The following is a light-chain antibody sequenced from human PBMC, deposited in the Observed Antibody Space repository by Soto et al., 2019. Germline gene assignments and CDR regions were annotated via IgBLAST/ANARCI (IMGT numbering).Light chain of an antibody. CDR1: ETIGTY. V-gene: IGKV1-39*01. Sequence: DIQITQSPSSPSVSVGDRGTIPCRASETIGTYLHWYQQKSGKAPRLLIYAASNLHSGVPSRFSGSGSGTDFTFTISSLQPEDFATYYCQQSYRGQTFGQGTKVDIK. J-gene: IGKJ1*01. CDR3: QQSYRGQT. CDR2: AAS.